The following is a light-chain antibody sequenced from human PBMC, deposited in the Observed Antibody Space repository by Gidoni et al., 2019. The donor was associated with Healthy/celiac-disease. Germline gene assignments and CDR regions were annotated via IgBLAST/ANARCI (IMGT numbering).Light chain of an antibody. V-gene: IGKV4-1*01. CDR2: WAS. Sequence: DILITQSPYSLALSLGERATINCKSSQSVLYSSNNKNYLAWYQQKPGQPPKLLMYWASTRESGVPDRFSGSGSGTDFTLTISSLQAEDVAVYYCQQYDSTPYTFGQGTKLEIK. CDR1: QSVLYSSNNKNY. J-gene: IGKJ2*01. CDR3: QQYDSTPYT.